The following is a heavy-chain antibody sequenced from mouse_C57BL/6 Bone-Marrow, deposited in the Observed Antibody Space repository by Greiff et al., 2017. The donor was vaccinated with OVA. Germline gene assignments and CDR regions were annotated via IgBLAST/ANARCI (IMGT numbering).Heavy chain of an antibody. CDR3: GRLGLHYCGSSPRWFDV. CDR2: IDPSDSYT. V-gene: IGHV1-50*01. J-gene: IGHJ1*03. Sequence: QVQLQQPGAGLVKPGASVKLSCKASGYTFTSYWMQWVKQRPGQGLEWIGEIDPSDSYTNYNQKFKGKATLTVDTSSSTAYMQLSSLTSEDAAVYYGGRLGLHYCGSSPRWFDVGGTGTTVTVSS. CDR1: GYTFTSYW. D-gene: IGHD1-1*01.